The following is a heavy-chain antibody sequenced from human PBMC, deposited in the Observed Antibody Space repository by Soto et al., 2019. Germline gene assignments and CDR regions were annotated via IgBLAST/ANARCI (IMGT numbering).Heavy chain of an antibody. V-gene: IGHV4-59*08. CDR3: ARHGAIAAAGTLRAFWYYYYYMDV. J-gene: IGHJ6*03. D-gene: IGHD6-13*01. CDR1: GGSISSYY. CDR2: IYYSGST. Sequence: ETLSLTCTVSGGSISSYYWSWIRQPPGKGLEWIGYIYYSGSTNYNPSLKSRVTISVDTSKNQFSLKLSSVTAADTAVYYCARHGAIAAAGTLRAFWYYYYYMDVWGKGTTVTVSS.